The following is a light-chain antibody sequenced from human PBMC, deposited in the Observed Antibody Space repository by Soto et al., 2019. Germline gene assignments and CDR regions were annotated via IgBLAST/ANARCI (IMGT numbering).Light chain of an antibody. J-gene: IGKJ4*01. V-gene: IGKV1-39*01. CDR1: QSISSY. CDR2: AAS. Sequence: DLQMTQSPSSLSASVGDRVTITCRAGQSISSYLNWYQQKPGKAPKVLIYAASTLQSGVPSRFSGSGFGTDFTLTITSLLPEDFATYFCQQSFNTPLTFGGGTKVEIK. CDR3: QQSFNTPLT.